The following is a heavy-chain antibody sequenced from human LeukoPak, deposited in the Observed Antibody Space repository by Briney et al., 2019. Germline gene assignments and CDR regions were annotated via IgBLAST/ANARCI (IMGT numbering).Heavy chain of an antibody. CDR3: ARDSSSWYEYFQH. Sequence: GGSLRLSCAASGFTFSSYAMSWVRQAPGKGLEWVSSISSSSSYIYYADSVKGRFTISRDNAKNSLYLQMNSLRAEDTAVYYCARDSSSWYEYFQHWGQGTLVTVSS. CDR2: ISSSSSYI. D-gene: IGHD6-13*01. V-gene: IGHV3-21*01. J-gene: IGHJ1*01. CDR1: GFTFSSYA.